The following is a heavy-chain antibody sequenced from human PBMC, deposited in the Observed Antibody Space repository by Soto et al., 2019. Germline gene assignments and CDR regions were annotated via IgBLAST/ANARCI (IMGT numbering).Heavy chain of an antibody. CDR1: GFMFSSYA. CDR3: AKLTYPSDSTGYYYERVSGWIDS. V-gene: IGHV3-23*01. D-gene: IGHD3-22*01. Sequence: PGGSLRLSCAASGFMFSSYAMSWVRQAPGKGLEWVSSISASGGTANLADSVEGRCTISRDNSKSTLYLQMNSLRAEDTAVYYCAKLTYPSDSTGYYYERVSGWIDSWGQGTLVT. CDR2: ISASGGTA. J-gene: IGHJ5*01.